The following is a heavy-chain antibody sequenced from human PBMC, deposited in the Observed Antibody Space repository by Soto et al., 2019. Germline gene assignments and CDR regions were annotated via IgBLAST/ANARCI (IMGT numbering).Heavy chain of an antibody. Sequence: GGSLRLSCAASGFTFSSYAMSWVRQAPGKGLEWVSAISGSGGSTYYADSVKGRFTISRDNSKNTLYLQMNSLRAEDTAVYYCAKYIRTRRVPGSLVVPAASYYYGMDVWGQGTMVTVSS. CDR1: GFTFSSYA. CDR3: AKYIRTRRVPGSLVVPAASYYYGMDV. CDR2: ISGSGGST. V-gene: IGHV3-23*01. D-gene: IGHD2-2*01. J-gene: IGHJ6*02.